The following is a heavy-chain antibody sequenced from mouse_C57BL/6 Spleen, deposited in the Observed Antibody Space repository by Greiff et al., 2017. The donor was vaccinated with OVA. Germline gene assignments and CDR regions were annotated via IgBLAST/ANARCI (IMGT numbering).Heavy chain of an antibody. CDR2: IYPGDGDT. J-gene: IGHJ2*01. CDR3: ARSHYYGSSFDC. V-gene: IGHV1-82*01. CDR1: GYAFSSSW. D-gene: IGHD1-1*01. Sequence: QVQLQQSGPELVKPGASVKISCKASGYAFSSSWMNWVKQRPGKGLEWIGRIYPGDGDTKYNGKFKGKATLTADKSSSTAYMQLSSLTSEDSAVYFCARSHYYGSSFDCWGQGTTLTVSS.